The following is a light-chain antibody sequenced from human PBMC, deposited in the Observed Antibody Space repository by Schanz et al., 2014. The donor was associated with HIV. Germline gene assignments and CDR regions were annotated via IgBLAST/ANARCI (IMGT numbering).Light chain of an antibody. CDR2: DVS. CDR3: TSYTSSTWV. Sequence: QSVLTQPASVSGSPGQSITIPCTGTSSDVGGYNYVAWYQQHPGKAPKLMIYDVSDRPSGVSNCFSGSKSGNTASLTVSGLQAEDEADYYCTSYTSSTWVFGGGTKLTVL. J-gene: IGLJ3*02. V-gene: IGLV2-14*03. CDR1: SSDVGGYNY.